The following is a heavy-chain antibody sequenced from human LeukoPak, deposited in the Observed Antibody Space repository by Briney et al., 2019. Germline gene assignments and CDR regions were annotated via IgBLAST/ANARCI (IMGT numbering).Heavy chain of an antibody. J-gene: IGHJ4*02. CDR1: GGSISSYY. CDR3: ARVPFGVALYYFDY. Sequence: PSETLSLTCTVSGGSISSYYWSWIRQPPGKGLEWIGYIYYSGSTNYNPSLKSRVTISVDTSKNQFSLKLSSVTAADTAVYYCARVPFGVALYYFDYWGQGTLVTVSS. CDR2: IYYSGST. D-gene: IGHD3-3*01. V-gene: IGHV4-59*12.